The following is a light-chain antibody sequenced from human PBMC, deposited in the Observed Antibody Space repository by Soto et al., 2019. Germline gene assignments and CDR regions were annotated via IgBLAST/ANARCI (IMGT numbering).Light chain of an antibody. Sequence: IQVTQSPSTLSASEGDRVTITCRASQSISSWLAWYQQKPGKAPKLLIYKASSLESGVPSRFSGSGSGTEFTLTISSLQPDDFATYYCQQYNSYPLTFGGGTKVDIK. CDR1: QSISSW. V-gene: IGKV1-5*03. CDR2: KAS. J-gene: IGKJ4*01. CDR3: QQYNSYPLT.